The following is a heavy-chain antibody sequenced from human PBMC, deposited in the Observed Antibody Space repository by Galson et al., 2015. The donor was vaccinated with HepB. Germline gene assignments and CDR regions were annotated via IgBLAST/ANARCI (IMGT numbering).Heavy chain of an antibody. V-gene: IGHV3-23*01. Sequence: SLRLSCAASGFTFSDYYMSWVRQAPGKGLEWVSAIRGSGGNTFYADSVKGRFTISRDNSKDTLFLQMNSLRAEDTAVYYCARGHPSGWYFIRNYWGQGTLVTVSS. CDR3: ARGHPSGWYFIRNY. CDR1: GFTFSDYY. D-gene: IGHD6-19*01. J-gene: IGHJ4*02. CDR2: IRGSGGNT.